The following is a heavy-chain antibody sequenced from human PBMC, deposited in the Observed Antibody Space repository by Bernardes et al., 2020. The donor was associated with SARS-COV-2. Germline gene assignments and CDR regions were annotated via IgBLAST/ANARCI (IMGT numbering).Heavy chain of an antibody. CDR3: ARGSLES. V-gene: IGHV3-48*02. CDR1: GFIFSTYS. J-gene: IGHJ5*02. Sequence: GGSLRLSCAASGFIFSTYSMNWVRQAPGKGLECVSYISSTSSIIYYADSVKGRFTVSRDNAKNSVYLQMNSLREEDTGLYYCARGSLESWVQGILVTVSS. CDR2: ISSTSSII.